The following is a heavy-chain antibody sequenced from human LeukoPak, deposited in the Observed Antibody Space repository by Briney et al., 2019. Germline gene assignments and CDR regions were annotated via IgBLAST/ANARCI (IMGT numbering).Heavy chain of an antibody. J-gene: IGHJ4*02. V-gene: IGHV4-38-2*01. CDR1: DYSISSGYY. Sequence: SETLSLTCAVSDYSISSGYYWGWIRQPPGKGLEWIGSIYHSGSTYYNPSLKSRVTMSVDTSKNQFSLKLSSVTAADTAVYYCARGSRFGEISLDYWGQGTLVTVSS. D-gene: IGHD3-10*01. CDR2: IYHSGST. CDR3: ARGSRFGEISLDY.